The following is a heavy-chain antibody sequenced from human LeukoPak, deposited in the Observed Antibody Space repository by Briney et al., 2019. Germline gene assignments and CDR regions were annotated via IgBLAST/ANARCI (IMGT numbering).Heavy chain of an antibody. D-gene: IGHD6-13*01. CDR1: GGFISSYY. J-gene: IGHJ4*02. CDR2: IYYSGST. CDR3: ARVDSNNWYDSRGYFDY. Sequence: PSETLSLTCTVSGGFISSYYWSWIRQPPGKGLEWIGYIYYSGSTNYNPSLKSRVTISVDTSKNQFSLKLSSVTAADTAVYYCARVDSNNWYDSRGYFDYWGQGTLVTVSS. V-gene: IGHV4-59*01.